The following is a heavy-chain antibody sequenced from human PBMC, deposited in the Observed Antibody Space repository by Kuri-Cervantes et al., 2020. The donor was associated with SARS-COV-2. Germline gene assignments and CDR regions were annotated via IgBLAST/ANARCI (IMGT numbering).Heavy chain of an antibody. CDR1: GFTFSDHY. J-gene: IGHJ4*02. Sequence: GESLKISCAASGFTFSDHYMDWVRQAPGKGLEWVGRTRNKANSYTTEYAASVKGRFTISRDDSKNSLYLQMNSLKTEDTAVYYCARDFHHRFDYWGQGTLVTVSS. CDR2: TRNKANSYTT. V-gene: IGHV3-72*01. CDR3: ARDFHHRFDY.